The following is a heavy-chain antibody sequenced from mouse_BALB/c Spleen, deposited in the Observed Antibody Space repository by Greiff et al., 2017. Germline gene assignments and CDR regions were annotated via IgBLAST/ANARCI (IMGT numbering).Heavy chain of an antibody. V-gene: IGHV1S29*02. Sequence: EVQLQQSGPELVKPGASVKISCKASGYTFTDYNMHWVKQSHGKSLEWIGYIYPYNGGTGYNQKFKSKATLTVDNSSSTAYMELRSLTSEDSAVYYCARGGDYYGSYYFDYWGQGTTLTVSS. CDR3: ARGGDYYGSYYFDY. CDR2: IYPYNGGT. D-gene: IGHD1-1*01. CDR1: GYTFTDYN. J-gene: IGHJ2*01.